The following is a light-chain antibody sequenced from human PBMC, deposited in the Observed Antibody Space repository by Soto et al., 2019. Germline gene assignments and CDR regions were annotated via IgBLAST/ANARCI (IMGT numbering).Light chain of an antibody. Sequence: EIVMTQSPATLSVSTGERATLSCRASQSVTTNLAWYQHKPGQAPRLLIHDASTRATGVPARFSGSGSATEFTLTISSLQSEDFAVYYCQEYDNWPRTFGQGTKVDIK. V-gene: IGKV3-15*01. CDR2: DAS. CDR1: QSVTTN. CDR3: QEYDNWPRT. J-gene: IGKJ1*01.